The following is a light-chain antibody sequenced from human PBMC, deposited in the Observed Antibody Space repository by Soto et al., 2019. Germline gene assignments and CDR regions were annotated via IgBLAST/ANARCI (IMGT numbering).Light chain of an antibody. Sequence: ALTQPASVSGSPGQSITISCTGTGSDVGGYNYVSWYQQHPGKAPKLMIYEVSNRPSGVSNRFSGSKSGSTASLTISGLQAEDEADYYCSSYTSSITYVFGTGTKLTVL. CDR2: EVS. CDR3: SSYTSSITYV. J-gene: IGLJ1*01. V-gene: IGLV2-14*01. CDR1: GSDVGGYNY.